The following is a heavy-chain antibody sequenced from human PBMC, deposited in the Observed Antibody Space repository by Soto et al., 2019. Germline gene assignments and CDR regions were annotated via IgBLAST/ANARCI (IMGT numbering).Heavy chain of an antibody. D-gene: IGHD2-2*01. Sequence: QVQLVQSGAEVKKPGASVTVSCKASGYTFTNYGISWVRQAPGQGLEGMGWISAYNGNTNYAQKLQGRVTMTTDTSTSTAYMELRSLRSDDTAVYYCARDDIVVVQGYYYGMDVWGQGTTVTVSS. CDR1: GYTFTNYG. CDR2: ISAYNGNT. J-gene: IGHJ6*02. CDR3: ARDDIVVVQGYYYGMDV. V-gene: IGHV1-18*01.